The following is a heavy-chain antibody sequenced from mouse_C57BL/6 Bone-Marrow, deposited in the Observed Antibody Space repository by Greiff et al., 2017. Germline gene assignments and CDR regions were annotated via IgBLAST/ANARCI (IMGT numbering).Heavy chain of an antibody. CDR2: IDPENGDT. D-gene: IGHD3-3*01. CDR1: GFNIKDDY. Sequence: VQLQQSGAELVRPGASVKLSCTASGFNIKDDYMHWVKQRPEQGLEWIGRIDPENGDTEYASKFQGKATITVDTSSNTAYLQLSSLTSEDTAVYYCTTAVRAPFAYWGQGTLVTVSA. J-gene: IGHJ3*01. V-gene: IGHV14-4*01. CDR3: TTAVRAPFAY.